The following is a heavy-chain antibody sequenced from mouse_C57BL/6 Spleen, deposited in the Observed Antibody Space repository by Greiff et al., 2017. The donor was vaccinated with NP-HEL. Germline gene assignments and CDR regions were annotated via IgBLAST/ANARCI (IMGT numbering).Heavy chain of an antibody. J-gene: IGHJ2*01. CDR1: GYTFTDYE. CDR2: IDPETGGT. CDR3: TRGVQLTGFDY. V-gene: IGHV1-15*01. Sequence: QVQLQQSGAELVRPGASVTLSCKASGYTFTDYEMHWVKQTPVHGLEWIGAIDPETGGTAYNQKFKGKAILTADKSSSTAYMELRSLTSEDSAVYYCTRGVQLTGFDYWGQGTTLTVSS. D-gene: IGHD3-2*02.